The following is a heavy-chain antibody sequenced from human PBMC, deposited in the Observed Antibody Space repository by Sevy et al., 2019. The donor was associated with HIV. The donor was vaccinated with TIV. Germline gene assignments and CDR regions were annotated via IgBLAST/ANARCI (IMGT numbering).Heavy chain of an antibody. Sequence: SETLSLTCTVSGASISDSGYYWGWIRQPPGKGLEWIASINYSGNTFYNPSLKSRVTISADMSKNQFSVQLNSVTAADTAIYYCVGPMLTYSSGSRYYDYWGQGTVVTVSS. CDR2: INYSGNT. CDR1: GASISDSGYY. J-gene: IGHJ4*02. D-gene: IGHD6-19*01. CDR3: VGPMLTYSSGSRYYDY. V-gene: IGHV4-39*01.